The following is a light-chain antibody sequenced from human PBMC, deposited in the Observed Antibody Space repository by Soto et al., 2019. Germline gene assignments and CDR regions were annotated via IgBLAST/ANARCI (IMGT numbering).Light chain of an antibody. CDR1: QSVSSSF. J-gene: IGKJ1*01. CDR3: QQCGSSSWT. V-gene: IGKV3-20*01. CDR2: GAS. Sequence: EIVLTQSPGTLSLSPRERATLSCRASQSVSSSFLAWYQQKPGQAPRLLIYGASSRATGIPDRFSGSGSGTDFTLTISRLEPEDFAMYYCQQCGSSSWTFGQGTKVEIK.